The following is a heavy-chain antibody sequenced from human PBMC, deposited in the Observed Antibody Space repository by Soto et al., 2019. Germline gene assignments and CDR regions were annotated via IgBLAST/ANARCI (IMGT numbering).Heavy chain of an antibody. J-gene: IGHJ4*02. D-gene: IGHD3-22*01. CDR2: IFSNDEK. V-gene: IGHV2-26*03. CDR1: GFSLSNARMG. CDR3: ARTNYYDSSALLDY. Sequence: QVTLKESGPVLVKPTETLTLTCTISGFSLSNARMGVSWIRQHPGKALEWLAHIFSNDEKSYSTSLKSRLTISKDTSKSQVVLTMTNMDPVDTATYYCARTNYYDSSALLDYWGQGTLVTVSS.